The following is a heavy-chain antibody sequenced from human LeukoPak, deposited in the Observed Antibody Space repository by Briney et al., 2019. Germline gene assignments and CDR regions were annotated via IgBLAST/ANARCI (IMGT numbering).Heavy chain of an antibody. D-gene: IGHD2-2*02. CDR3: AKSQYCSSTSCYTEGGIYFDY. Sequence: GGSLRLSCAASGFTFSSYAMSWVHQAPGKGLEWVSAISGSGGSTYYADSVKGRFTISRDNSKNTLYLQMNSLRAEDTAVYYCAKSQYCSSTSCYTEGGIYFDYWGQGTLVTISS. CDR1: GFTFSSYA. CDR2: ISGSGGST. V-gene: IGHV3-23*01. J-gene: IGHJ4*02.